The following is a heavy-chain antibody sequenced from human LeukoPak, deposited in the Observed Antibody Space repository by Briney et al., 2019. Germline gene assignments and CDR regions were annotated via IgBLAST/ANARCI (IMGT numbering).Heavy chain of an antibody. CDR3: ARGGPPYNWFDP. Sequence: ASVKVSCKASGYTFTSYDINWVRQATGQGLEWMGWMNPNSGNTGYAQKFQGGVTMTRNTSISTAYMELSSLRSEDTAVYYCARGGPPYNWFDPWGQGTLVTVSS. J-gene: IGHJ5*02. V-gene: IGHV1-8*01. CDR1: GYTFTSYD. CDR2: MNPNSGNT.